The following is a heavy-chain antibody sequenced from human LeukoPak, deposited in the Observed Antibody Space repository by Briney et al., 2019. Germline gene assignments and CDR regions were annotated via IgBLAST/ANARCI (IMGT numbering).Heavy chain of an antibody. D-gene: IGHD1-7*01. Sequence: SETLSLTCTVSGGSISSYYWSWIRQPAGKGLEWIGRIYTSGSTNYNPSLKSRVTMSVDTSKNQFSLKLSSVTAADTAVYYCARDRITGTDDAFDIWGRGTMVTVSS. CDR3: ARDRITGTDDAFDI. J-gene: IGHJ3*02. CDR2: IYTSGST. V-gene: IGHV4-4*07. CDR1: GGSISSYY.